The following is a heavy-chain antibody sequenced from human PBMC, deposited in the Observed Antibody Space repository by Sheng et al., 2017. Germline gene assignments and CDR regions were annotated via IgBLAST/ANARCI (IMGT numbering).Heavy chain of an antibody. D-gene: IGHD2-21*01. V-gene: IGHV3-21*01. CDR2: ISSSSSYI. CDR1: GFTFSSYS. CDR3: AREVDCGGDCYSLDY. Sequence: EVQLVESGGGLVKPGGSLRLSCAASGFTFSSYSMNWVRQAPGKGLEWVSSISSSSSYIYYADSVKGRFTISRDNAKNSLYLQMNSLRAEDTAVYYCAREVDCGGDCYSLDYWGQGTLVTVSS. J-gene: IGHJ4*02.